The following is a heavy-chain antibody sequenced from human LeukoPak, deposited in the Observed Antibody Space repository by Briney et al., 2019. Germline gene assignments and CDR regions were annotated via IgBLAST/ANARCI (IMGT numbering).Heavy chain of an antibody. V-gene: IGHV3-9*01. Sequence: PGGSLRLSCAASGFTFDEYAIHWVRQAPGKGLEWVSGIRWNSGIMGYADSVKGRFTISRDNAKNSLYLQMNSLRAEDAALYYCAKDKSHCSWTSRYYYYALDVWGQGTTVTVSS. D-gene: IGHD3/OR15-3a*01. J-gene: IGHJ6*02. CDR1: GFTFDEYA. CDR3: AKDKSHCSWTSRYYYYALDV. CDR2: IRWNSGIM.